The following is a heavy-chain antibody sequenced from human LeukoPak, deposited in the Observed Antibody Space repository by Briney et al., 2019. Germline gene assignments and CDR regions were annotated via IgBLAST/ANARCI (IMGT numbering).Heavy chain of an antibody. Sequence: RSETLSLTCAVYGGSFSGYYWSWIRQPPGKGLEWIGEINHSGSTNYNPSLKSRVTISVDTSKNQFSLKLSSVTAADTAVYYCARASSNYEVDYWGQGTLVTVSS. J-gene: IGHJ4*02. V-gene: IGHV4-34*01. D-gene: IGHD3-3*01. CDR1: GGSFSGYY. CDR3: ARASSNYEVDY. CDR2: INHSGST.